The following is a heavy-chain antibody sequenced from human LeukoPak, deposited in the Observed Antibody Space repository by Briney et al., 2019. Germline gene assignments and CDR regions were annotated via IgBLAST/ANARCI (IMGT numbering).Heavy chain of an antibody. CDR2: INPGDTNI. Sequence: GEYLKISCKASGYSFANYWIGWVRQVPGKGLEWVAMINPGDTNIAYSPSFQAQVTISADRSISTAYLQWSSLKASDTAIYYCARPRRAERDEDFWGQGTLVTVTS. D-gene: IGHD1-1*01. CDR1: GYSFANYW. V-gene: IGHV5-51*01. CDR3: ARPRRAERDEDF. J-gene: IGHJ4*02.